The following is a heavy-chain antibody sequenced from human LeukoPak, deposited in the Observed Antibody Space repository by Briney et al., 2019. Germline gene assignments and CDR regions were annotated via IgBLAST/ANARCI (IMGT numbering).Heavy chain of an antibody. D-gene: IGHD3-22*01. Sequence: GGSLRLSCAASGFTFSSYAMSWVRQAPGKGLEWVSATSGSGGSTYYADSVKGRFTISRDNSKNTLYLQMNSLRAEDTAVYYCAKDLYDSSGYDFDYWGQGTLVTVSS. V-gene: IGHV3-23*01. J-gene: IGHJ4*02. CDR1: GFTFSSYA. CDR3: AKDLYDSSGYDFDY. CDR2: TSGSGGST.